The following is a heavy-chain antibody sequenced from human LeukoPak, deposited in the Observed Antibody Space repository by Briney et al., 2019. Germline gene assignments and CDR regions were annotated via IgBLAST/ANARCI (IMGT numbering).Heavy chain of an antibody. CDR2: IYYSGST. D-gene: IGHD2-15*01. J-gene: IGHJ6*02. CDR3: AKGGSPTYYYYGMDV. CDR1: GGSISSYY. Sequence: SETLSLTCTVSGGSISSYYWSWIRQPPGKGLEWIGYIYYSGSTNYNPPLKSRVTISVDTSKNQFSLKLSSVTAADTAVYYCAKGGSPTYYYYGMDVWGQGTTVTVSS. V-gene: IGHV4-59*01.